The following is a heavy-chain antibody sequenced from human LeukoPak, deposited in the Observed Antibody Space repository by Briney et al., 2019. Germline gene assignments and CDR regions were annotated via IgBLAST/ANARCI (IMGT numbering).Heavy chain of an antibody. CDR2: ISSSSSYI. V-gene: IGHV3-21*04. J-gene: IGHJ4*02. D-gene: IGHD3-10*01. CDR3: ARAPRRFRGIIITPLYYFDY. CDR1: GFTFSSYS. Sequence: GGSLRLSCAASGFTFSSYSMNWVRQAPGKGLEWVSSISSSSSYIYYADSVKGRFTISRDNAKNSLYPQMNSLRAEDTAVYYCARAPRRFRGIIITPLYYFDYWGQGTLVTVSS.